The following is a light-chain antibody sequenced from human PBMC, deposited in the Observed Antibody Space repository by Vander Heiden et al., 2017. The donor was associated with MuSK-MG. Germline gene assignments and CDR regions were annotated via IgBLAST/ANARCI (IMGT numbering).Light chain of an antibody. V-gene: IGKV1-39*01. CDR2: SAS. J-gene: IGKJ2*01. CDR3: QQTDSTPYT. CDR1: QNIGSN. Sequence: DIQMTQSPSSLSASVGDGVTVTCRASQNIGSNLNWYQHKPGEAPKLLIYSASRLQTGVPSRFSGSGSRTDFTLSISSLQSEDFATYYCQQTDSTPYTFGQWTKLEIK.